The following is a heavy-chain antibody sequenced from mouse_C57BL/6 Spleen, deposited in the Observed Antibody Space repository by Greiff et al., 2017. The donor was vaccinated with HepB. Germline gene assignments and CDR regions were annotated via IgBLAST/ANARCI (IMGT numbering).Heavy chain of an antibody. D-gene: IGHD1-1*01. CDR1: GYTFTSYW. V-gene: IGHV1-55*01. Sequence: QVQLQQPGAELVKPGASVKMSCKASGYTFTSYWITWVKQRPGQGLEWIGDIYPGSGSTNYNEKFKSKATLTVDTSSSTAYMQLSSLTSEDSAVYYRASLSLITTVVPYAMDYWGQGTSVTVSS. CDR3: ASLSLITTVVPYAMDY. CDR2: IYPGSGST. J-gene: IGHJ4*01.